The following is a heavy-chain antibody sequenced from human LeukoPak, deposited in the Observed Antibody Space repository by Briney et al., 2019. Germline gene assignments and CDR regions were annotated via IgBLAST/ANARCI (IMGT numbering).Heavy chain of an antibody. CDR2: ISWNSGSI. CDR1: GFTFDDYA. CDR3: AKGSGWELLVGYFQH. V-gene: IGHV3-9*03. Sequence: PGRSLRLSCAASGFTFDDYAMHWVRQAPGKGLEWVSGISWNSGSIGYADSVKGRFTISRDNAKNSLYLQMNSLRAEDMALYYCAKGSGWELLVGYFQHWGQGTLVTVSS. D-gene: IGHD1-26*01. J-gene: IGHJ1*01.